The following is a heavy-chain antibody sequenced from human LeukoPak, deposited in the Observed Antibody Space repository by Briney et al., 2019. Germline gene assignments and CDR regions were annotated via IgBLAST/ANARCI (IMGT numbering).Heavy chain of an antibody. V-gene: IGHV4-59*08. CDR2: IYYSGST. D-gene: IGHD6-19*01. Sequence: SETLSLTCTVSGGSISHYFWSWIRQPPGKALECIGYIYYSGSTNYHPSLKSRVTISVDPSKNQFSLKLNSVTAADTAVYYCAKTVAGYWYFDLWGRGTLVTVSS. J-gene: IGHJ2*01. CDR1: GGSISHYF. CDR3: AKTVAGYWYFDL.